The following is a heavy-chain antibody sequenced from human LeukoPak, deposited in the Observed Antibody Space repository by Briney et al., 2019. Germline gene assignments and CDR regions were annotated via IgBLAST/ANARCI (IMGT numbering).Heavy chain of an antibody. Sequence: SETLSLTCAVYGGSLSGYYWSWIRQPPGKGLEWIGEINHSGSTNYNPSLKSRVTISVDTSKNQFSLKLSSVTAADTAVYYCASSTVAAAGTPYYGMDVWGQGTTVTVSS. CDR1: GGSLSGYY. D-gene: IGHD6-13*01. CDR2: INHSGST. V-gene: IGHV4-34*01. CDR3: ASSTVAAAGTPYYGMDV. J-gene: IGHJ6*02.